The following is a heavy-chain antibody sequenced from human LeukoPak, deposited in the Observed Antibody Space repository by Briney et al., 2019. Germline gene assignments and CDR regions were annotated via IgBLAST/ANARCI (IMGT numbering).Heavy chain of an antibody. D-gene: IGHD6-19*01. CDR2: ISGSGGST. V-gene: IGHV3-23*01. CDR3: AKGYSSGWYYFDY. J-gene: IGHJ4*02. CDR1: GFTFSSYG. Sequence: PGGSLRLSCAASGFTFSSYGMHWVRQAPGKGLEWVSGISGSGGSTNYADSVKGRFTMSRDNSKSTLYLQMNSLRAEDTAVYYCAKGYSSGWYYFDYWGQGTLVTVSA.